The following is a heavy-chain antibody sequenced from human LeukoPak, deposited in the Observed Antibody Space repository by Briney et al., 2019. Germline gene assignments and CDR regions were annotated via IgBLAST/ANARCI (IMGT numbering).Heavy chain of an antibody. CDR3: ARVGYDIPSFDI. D-gene: IGHD3-9*01. J-gene: IGHJ3*02. CDR1: GGSISTYH. CDR2: IYYSGST. Sequence: SETLTLTCTVSGGSISTYHWSWIRQPPGKGLEWIGYIYYSGSTNYNPSLKSRVTISVYTSKNQFSLKLSSVTAADTAVYYCARVGYDIPSFDIWGQGTMVTVSA. V-gene: IGHV4-59*01.